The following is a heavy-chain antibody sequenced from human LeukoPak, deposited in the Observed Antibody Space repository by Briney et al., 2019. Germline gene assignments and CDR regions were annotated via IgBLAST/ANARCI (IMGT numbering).Heavy chain of an antibody. Sequence: ASVKVSCKPSGYTFTGYYSHWVRQAPGQGLEWMGWINPNTGATIYAEKFQGRVTMTRDTSIDTAYMEMRSLRSDDTAVYYCARDRVGSGWPRPWYFEFWGQGTLITVSS. CDR1: GYTFTGYY. J-gene: IGHJ4*02. D-gene: IGHD6-19*01. V-gene: IGHV1-2*02. CDR2: INPNTGAT. CDR3: ARDRVGSGWPRPWYFEF.